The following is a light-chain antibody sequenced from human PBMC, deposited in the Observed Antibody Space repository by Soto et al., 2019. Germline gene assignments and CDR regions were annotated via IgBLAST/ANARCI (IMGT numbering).Light chain of an antibody. Sequence: EIVLTQSPGSLSLSQGERASLSCRASQRVSSSYLAWYQQKPGQAPRLLIQGASSRATGIPDRFSGSGSGTDFTLTINRLEPEDFAVYYCQQFGSSAWTFGQGTKVDIK. V-gene: IGKV3-20*01. J-gene: IGKJ1*01. CDR2: GAS. CDR3: QQFGSSAWT. CDR1: QRVSSSY.